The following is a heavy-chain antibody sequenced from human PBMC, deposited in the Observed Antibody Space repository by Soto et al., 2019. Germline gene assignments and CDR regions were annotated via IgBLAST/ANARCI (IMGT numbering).Heavy chain of an antibody. Sequence: PGGSLRLSCAASGFTFSSYSMNWVRQAPGKGLEWVSYISSSSSTIYYADSVKGRFTISRDNAKNSLYLQMNSLRAEDTAVYYCAREGYYYGSGSYRDFDYWGQGTLVTVSS. V-gene: IGHV3-48*01. J-gene: IGHJ4*02. CDR1: GFTFSSYS. D-gene: IGHD3-10*01. CDR3: AREGYYYGSGSYRDFDY. CDR2: ISSSSSTI.